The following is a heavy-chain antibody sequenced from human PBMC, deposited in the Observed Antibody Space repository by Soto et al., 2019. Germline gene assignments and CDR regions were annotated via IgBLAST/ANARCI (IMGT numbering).Heavy chain of an antibody. Sequence: ASVKVSCKASGYTFTGYYMHWVRQAPGQGLEWMGWINPNSGGTNYAQKFQGRVTMTRDTSISTAYMELSRLRSDDTAVYYCARGSDSYGPEYYYYYYGMDVWGQGTTVTRLL. CDR2: INPNSGGT. CDR1: GYTFTGYY. J-gene: IGHJ6*02. D-gene: IGHD5-18*01. V-gene: IGHV1-2*02. CDR3: ARGSDSYGPEYYYYYYGMDV.